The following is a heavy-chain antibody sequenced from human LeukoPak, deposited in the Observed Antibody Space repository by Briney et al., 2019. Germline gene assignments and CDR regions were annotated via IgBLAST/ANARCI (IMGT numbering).Heavy chain of an antibody. CDR2: VSGSGRGENT. CDR1: GFTFSGYS. V-gene: IGHV3-23*01. D-gene: IGHD5-24*01. CDR3: AKSGYNRFDY. Sequence: GGSLRLSCAASGFTFSGYSMSWVRQAPGKGLEWVSNVSGSGRGENTYYADSVKGRFTISRDNSKNTLILQMNSLRAEDTAVYYCAKSGYNRFDYWGQGILVTVSS. J-gene: IGHJ4*02.